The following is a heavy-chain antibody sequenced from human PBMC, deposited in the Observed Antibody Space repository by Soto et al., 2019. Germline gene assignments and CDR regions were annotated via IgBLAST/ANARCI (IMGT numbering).Heavy chain of an antibody. CDR1: GDSVSSNSAA. V-gene: IGHV6-1*01. Sequence: PSQTLSLTCAISGDSVSSNSAAWNWIRQSPSRGLEWLGRTYYRSKWYNDYAVSVKSRITINPDTSKNQFSLQLNSVTPEDTAVYYCARDIRYFDWSHYGMDVWGQGTTVTVSS. D-gene: IGHD3-9*01. J-gene: IGHJ6*02. CDR3: ARDIRYFDWSHYGMDV. CDR2: TYYRSKWYN.